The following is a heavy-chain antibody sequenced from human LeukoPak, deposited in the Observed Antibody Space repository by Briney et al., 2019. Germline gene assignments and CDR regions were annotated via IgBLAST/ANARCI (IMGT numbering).Heavy chain of an antibody. CDR1: GFTFSSYA. Sequence: PGGSLRLSCAASGFTFSSYAMSWVRQAPGKGLEWVSAISGSGGSTYYADSVKGRFTISRDNSKNTLYLQMNSLRAEDTAVYYCAKRALYYYDSSGPSDAFDYWGQGTLVTVSS. CDR2: ISGSGGST. J-gene: IGHJ4*02. CDR3: AKRALYYYDSSGPSDAFDY. V-gene: IGHV3-23*01. D-gene: IGHD3-22*01.